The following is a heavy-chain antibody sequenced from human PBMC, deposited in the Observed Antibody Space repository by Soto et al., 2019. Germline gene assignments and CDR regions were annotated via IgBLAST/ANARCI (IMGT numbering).Heavy chain of an antibody. Sequence: SQTLSLTCAISGDSVSSNSAAWNWIRQSPSRGLEWLGRTYYRSKWYNDYAVSVKSRITINPDTSKNQFSLQLNSVTPEDTAVYYCARVIVVVPAAIRDYCYYGMDVWGQGTTVTVSS. CDR3: ARVIVVVPAAIRDYCYYGMDV. CDR1: GDSVSSNSAA. J-gene: IGHJ6*02. D-gene: IGHD2-2*01. CDR2: TYYRSKWYN. V-gene: IGHV6-1*01.